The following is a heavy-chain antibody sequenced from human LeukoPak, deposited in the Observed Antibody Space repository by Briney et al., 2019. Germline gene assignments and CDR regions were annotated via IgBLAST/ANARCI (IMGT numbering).Heavy chain of an antibody. D-gene: IGHD6-19*01. CDR1: GYTFTGYY. CDR3: ARDRGWYSLGNWFDP. CDR2: INPNSGGT. J-gene: IGHJ5*02. V-gene: IGHV1-2*02. Sequence: GASVKVSCKASGYTFTGYYMHWVRQAPGQGLEWMGWINPNSGGTNYAQKFQGRVTMTRDTSISTVYMELSRLRSDDTAVYYCARDRGWYSLGNWFDPWGQGTLVTVSS.